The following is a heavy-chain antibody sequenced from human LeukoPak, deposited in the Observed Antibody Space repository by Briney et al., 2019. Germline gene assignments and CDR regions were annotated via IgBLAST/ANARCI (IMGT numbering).Heavy chain of an antibody. V-gene: IGHV4-34*01. J-gene: IGHJ5*02. CDR2: INHSGST. CDR1: GGSFSGYY. CDR3: ARVWYNWFDP. D-gene: IGHD3-16*01. Sequence: SETLSLTCAVYGGSFSGYYWSWIRQPPGKGLEWIGEINHSGSTNYNPSLKSRVTISVDTSKNQLSLKLSSVTAADTAVYYCARVWYNWFDPWGQGTLVTVSS.